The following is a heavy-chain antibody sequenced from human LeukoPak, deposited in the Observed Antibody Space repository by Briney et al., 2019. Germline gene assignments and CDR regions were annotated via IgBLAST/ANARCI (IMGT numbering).Heavy chain of an antibody. CDR2: MNPNSGNT. CDR3: GRGQAHYYYYYMDV. CDR1: GYTFTSSD. Sequence: ASVKVSCKASGYTFTSSDINWVRQAAGQGLEWMGWMNPNSGNTGYAQKFQGRVTITRNTSISTAYMELSSLRSEDTAVYYCGRGQAHYYYYYMDVWGKGTTVTVSS. J-gene: IGHJ6*03. V-gene: IGHV1-8*03.